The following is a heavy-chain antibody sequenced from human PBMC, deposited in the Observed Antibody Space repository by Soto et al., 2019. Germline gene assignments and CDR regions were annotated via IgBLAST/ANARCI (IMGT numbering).Heavy chain of an antibody. J-gene: IGHJ5*02. CDR3: AHKGTLSDSSGFDP. Sequence: QITLKESGPTLVKPTQTLTLTCTFSGFSLSTSGVGVGWIRQPPGKALEWLALIYWDDDKRYSPSLKSRLTIAKDTSKNQVVLTMTNMDPVDTATYYCAHKGTLSDSSGFDPWGQGTLVTVSS. D-gene: IGHD3-22*01. CDR2: IYWDDDK. V-gene: IGHV2-5*02. CDR1: GFSLSTSGVG.